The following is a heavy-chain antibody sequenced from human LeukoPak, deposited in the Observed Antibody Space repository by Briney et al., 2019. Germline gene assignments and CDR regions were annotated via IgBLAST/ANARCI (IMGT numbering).Heavy chain of an antibody. V-gene: IGHV4-59*08. J-gene: IGHJ6*03. CDR2: IYYTGST. D-gene: IGHD1-1*01. CDR1: GASISSSY. Sequence: SETLSLTCAVSGASISSSYWSWIRQPPGKGLEWIGYIYYTGSTNYNPSLKSRVTISVDMSKNQFSLQLSSVTSADTAAYYCARLGIYPFQGYNYKYHYMDVWAKGTTVTVSS. CDR3: ARLGIYPFQGYNYKYHYMDV.